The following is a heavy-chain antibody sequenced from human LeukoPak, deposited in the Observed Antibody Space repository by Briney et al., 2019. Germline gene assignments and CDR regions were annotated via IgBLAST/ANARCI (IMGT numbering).Heavy chain of an antibody. Sequence: GASVKVSCKASGYTFTSYGISWVRQAPGQGLEWMGWISAYNGNTNYAQKLQGRVTMTTDTSTSTAYMELGSLRSNDTAVYYCARAKDSSGYYLLYYFDYWGQGTLVTVSS. V-gene: IGHV1-18*01. CDR3: ARAKDSSGYYLLYYFDY. D-gene: IGHD3-22*01. CDR1: GYTFTSYG. CDR2: ISAYNGNT. J-gene: IGHJ4*02.